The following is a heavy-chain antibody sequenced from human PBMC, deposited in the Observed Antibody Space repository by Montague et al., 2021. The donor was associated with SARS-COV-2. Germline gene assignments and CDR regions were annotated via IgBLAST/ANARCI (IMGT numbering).Heavy chain of an antibody. Sequence: SETLSFTCAVYGGSFSGYYLNWIRQPPGKGLELMWEINHSGSTNYNPSLKSQVTIAVSTSKNQFSLKVTSVTAADTAVFYCARSTVTNAPFGFSNKLRSRSNGMDVWGQGTTVTVSS. J-gene: IGHJ6*02. CDR1: GGSFSGYY. V-gene: IGHV4-34*01. D-gene: IGHD4-17*01. CDR3: ARSTVTNAPFGFSNKLRSRSNGMDV. CDR2: INHSGST.